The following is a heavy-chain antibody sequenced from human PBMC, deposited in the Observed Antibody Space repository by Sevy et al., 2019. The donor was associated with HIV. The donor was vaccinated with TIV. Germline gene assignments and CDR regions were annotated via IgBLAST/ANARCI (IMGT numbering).Heavy chain of an antibody. CDR2: VRYDGSDK. J-gene: IGHJ4*02. D-gene: IGHD6-13*01. CDR3: AKDLAGPGRRYFVY. Sequence: GGSLRLSCAASGFTFSNYGMHWVRQVPGKGLEWVTFVRYDGSDKYYAASVKGRFTISRDDSKNTLYLQMDRLRPEDTAIYYCAKDLAGPGRRYFVYWGQGPLVTVSS. V-gene: IGHV3-30*02. CDR1: GFTFSNYG.